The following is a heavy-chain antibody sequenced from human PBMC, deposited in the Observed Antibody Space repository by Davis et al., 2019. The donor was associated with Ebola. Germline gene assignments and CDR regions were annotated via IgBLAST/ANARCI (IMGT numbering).Heavy chain of an antibody. CDR2: VYHSGST. J-gene: IGHJ4*02. CDR1: GFVFRNYVM. CDR3: ARDYYDSSGYLHYFDY. D-gene: IGHD3-22*01. V-gene: IGHV4-4*02. Sequence: GSLRLSCAASGFVFRNYVMSWVRQSPGKGLEWIGEVYHSGSTNYNPSLKSRVTISVDKSKNQFSLKLKSVTAADTAVYYCARDYYDSSGYLHYFDYWGQGTLVTVSS.